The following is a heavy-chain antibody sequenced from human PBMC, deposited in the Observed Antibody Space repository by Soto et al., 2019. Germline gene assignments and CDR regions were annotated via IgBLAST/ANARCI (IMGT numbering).Heavy chain of an antibody. D-gene: IGHD3-3*01. CDR1: GGTFSSYA. CDR3: ARDPGSLRFLAWPKPESYYYGMDV. V-gene: IGHV1-69*12. J-gene: IGHJ6*02. Sequence: QVQLVQSGAEVKKPGSSVKVSCKASGGTFSSYAISWVRQAPGQGLEWMGGIIPIFGTANYAQKFQGRVTITADESPSTAYMELSSLRSEDTAGYYCARDPGSLRFLAWPKPESYYYGMDVWGRGTTVTVSS. CDR2: IIPIFGTA.